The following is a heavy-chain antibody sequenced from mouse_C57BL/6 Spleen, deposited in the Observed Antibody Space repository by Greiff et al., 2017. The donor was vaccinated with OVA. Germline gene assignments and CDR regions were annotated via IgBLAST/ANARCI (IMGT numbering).Heavy chain of an antibody. CDR1: GYAFSRSW. V-gene: IGHV1-82*01. J-gene: IGHJ2*01. CDR2: IYPGDGDT. D-gene: IGHD1-1*01. CDR3: ARNGVGWGFDY. Sequence: VQPQQSGPELVKPGASVKISCKASGYAFSRSWMNWVKQRPGKGLEWIGRIYPGDGDTNYNGKFKGKATLTADKSSSTAYMQLSSLASEDSAVYVCARNGVGWGFDYWGQGTTLTVSS.